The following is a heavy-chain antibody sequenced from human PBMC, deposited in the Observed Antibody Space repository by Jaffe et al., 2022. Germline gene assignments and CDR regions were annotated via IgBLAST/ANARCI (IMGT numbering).Heavy chain of an antibody. CDR3: VRRLGGTMVRGVTRTAAWFDP. J-gene: IGHJ5*02. CDR2: IYPGDSDT. CDR1: GYSFTSYW. Sequence: EVQLVQSGAEVKKPGESLKISCKGSGYSFTSYWIGWVRQMPGKGLEWMGIIYPGDSDTRYSPSFQGQVTISADKSISTAYLQWSSLKASDTAMYYCVRRLGGTMVRGVTRTAAWFDPWGQGTLVTVSS. V-gene: IGHV5-51*03. D-gene: IGHD3-10*01.